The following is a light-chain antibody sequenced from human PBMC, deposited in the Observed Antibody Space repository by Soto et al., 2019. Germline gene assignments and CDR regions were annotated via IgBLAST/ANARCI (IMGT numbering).Light chain of an antibody. CDR2: RNH. V-gene: IGLV1-40*01. CDR3: QSYDPSVSGARV. J-gene: IGLJ3*02. Sequence: QSVLTQPPSVSGAPGQRVTISCTGSRSNIGAGYDVHWYQQIPGTAPKLLIYRNHDRPSGVPDRFSGSKSGTSASLAITGLQAEDEADYYCQSYDPSVSGARVFGGGTKVTVL. CDR1: RSNIGAGYD.